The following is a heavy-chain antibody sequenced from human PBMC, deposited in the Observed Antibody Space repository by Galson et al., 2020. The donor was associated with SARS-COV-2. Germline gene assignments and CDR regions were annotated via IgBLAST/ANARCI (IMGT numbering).Heavy chain of an antibody. CDR3: ARGNSPCVTIFGVLTGTCGMDV. V-gene: IGHV4-61*02. D-gene: IGHD3-3*01. Sequence: SQTLSLTCTVSGPSISSGSYYWSWIRQPAGRGLGWNGRIYKSGNTHYNPSLWSQVTISVDTSKNQFSLKLTSVTAADTAVYYCARGNSPCVTIFGVLTGTCGMDVWGQGTTVTVSS. CDR1: GPSISSGSYY. CDR2: IYKSGNT. J-gene: IGHJ6*02.